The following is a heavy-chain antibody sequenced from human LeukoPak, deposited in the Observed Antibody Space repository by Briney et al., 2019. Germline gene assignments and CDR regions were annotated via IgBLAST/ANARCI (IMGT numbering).Heavy chain of an antibody. Sequence: SETLSLTCAVYGGSFSGYYWSWIRQPPGKGLEWIGEINHSGSTNYNPSLKSRVTISVDTSKNQFSLKLSSVTVADTAVYYCARVDYGDPNWFDPWGQGTLVTVSS. CDR3: ARVDYGDPNWFDP. CDR2: INHSGST. D-gene: IGHD4-17*01. CDR1: GGSFSGYY. V-gene: IGHV4-34*01. J-gene: IGHJ5*02.